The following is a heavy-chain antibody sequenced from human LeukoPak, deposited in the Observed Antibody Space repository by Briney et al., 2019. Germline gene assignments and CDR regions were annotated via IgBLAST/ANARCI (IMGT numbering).Heavy chain of an antibody. CDR1: GFTFSSYG. CDR2: IWYDGSNK. V-gene: IGHV3-30*02. D-gene: IGHD2-2*01. Sequence: GGSLRLSCAASGFTFSSYGMHWVRQAPGKGLEWVAVIWYDGSNKYYADSVKGRFTISRDNSKNTLYLQMNSLRVEDTGVYYCAKDNPIEEVPGLGPGQWGQGTLVTVSS. J-gene: IGHJ4*02. CDR3: AKDNPIEEVPGLGPGQ.